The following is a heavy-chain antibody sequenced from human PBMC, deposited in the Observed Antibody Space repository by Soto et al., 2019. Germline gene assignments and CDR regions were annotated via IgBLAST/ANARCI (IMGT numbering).Heavy chain of an antibody. V-gene: IGHV3-23*01. Sequence: GGSLRLSCAASGFTFSNYAMNWVRQAPGEGLEWVSGISGSTGNTYYADSAKGRFTISRDNSKNTVYLQIHSLRAEDTALYYCARAIRGFSYVVDYWGQGTLVTVSS. J-gene: IGHJ4*02. CDR2: ISGSTGNT. D-gene: IGHD5-18*01. CDR3: ARAIRGFSYVVDY. CDR1: GFTFSNYA.